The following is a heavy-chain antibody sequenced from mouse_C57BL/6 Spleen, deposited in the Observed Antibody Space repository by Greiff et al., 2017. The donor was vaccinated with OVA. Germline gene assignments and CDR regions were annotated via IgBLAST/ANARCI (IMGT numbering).Heavy chain of an antibody. CDR1: GFTFSDYG. CDR2: ISSGSSTI. J-gene: IGHJ4*01. V-gene: IGHV5-17*01. D-gene: IGHD2-2*01. CDR3: ARTMTMVTTDAMDY. Sequence: EVMLVESGGGLVKPGGSLKLSCAASGFTFSDYGMHWVRQAPEQGLEWVAYISSGSSTIYYADTVKGRFTISRDNAKNTLFLQMTSLRSEDTAMYYCARTMTMVTTDAMDYWGQGTSVTVSS.